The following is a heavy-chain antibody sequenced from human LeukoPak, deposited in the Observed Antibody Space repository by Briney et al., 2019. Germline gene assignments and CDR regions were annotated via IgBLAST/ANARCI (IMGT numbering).Heavy chain of an antibody. CDR3: ARDARDYGDYNWFDP. J-gene: IGHJ5*02. CDR1: GGSISSGGYS. Sequence: PSQTLSLTCAVSGGSISSGGYSWSWIRQPPGKGLEWIGYIYHSGSTYYNPSLKSRVTISVDRSKNQFSLKLSSVTAADTAVYYCARDARDYGDYNWFDPWGQGTLVTVSS. V-gene: IGHV4-30-2*01. D-gene: IGHD4-17*01. CDR2: IYHSGST.